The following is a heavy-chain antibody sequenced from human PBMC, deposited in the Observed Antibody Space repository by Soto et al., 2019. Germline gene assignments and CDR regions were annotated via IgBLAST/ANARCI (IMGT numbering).Heavy chain of an antibody. D-gene: IGHD2-21*01. CDR2: IYPLDSYT. Sequence: PGESLKISFKASGYRFSHNLISWVRQMPGKGLEWLGVIYPLDSYTKYSPSFEGQVTMSVDKSVNTASLLLNSLKASDTAIYFCARVIVTQVSTMGGMDVWGQGTTVTVSS. CDR3: ARVIVTQVSTMGGMDV. V-gene: IGHV5-51*01. J-gene: IGHJ6*02. CDR1: GYRFSHNL.